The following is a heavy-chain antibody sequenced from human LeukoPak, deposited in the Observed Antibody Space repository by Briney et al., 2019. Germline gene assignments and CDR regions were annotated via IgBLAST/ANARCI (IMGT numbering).Heavy chain of an antibody. CDR2: ISYSSSAI. CDR1: GFTFSTYS. CDR3: ARDSYGSSGYYYVSDY. V-gene: IGHV3-48*02. J-gene: IGHJ4*02. D-gene: IGHD3-22*01. Sequence: AGGSLRLSCAASGFTFSTYSMNWVRQAPGKGLEWVSYISYSSSAIYYADSVKGRFTISRDNAKNSLYLQMNSLRDEDTAVYYCARDSYGSSGYYYVSDYWGLGTLVTVSS.